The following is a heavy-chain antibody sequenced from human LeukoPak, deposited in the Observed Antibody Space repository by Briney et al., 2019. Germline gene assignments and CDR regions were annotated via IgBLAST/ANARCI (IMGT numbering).Heavy chain of an antibody. J-gene: IGHJ4*02. CDR1: GYSISSGYY. CDR3: ARDPDYGSLAFDY. V-gene: IGHV4-38-2*02. CDR2: IYHSGST. D-gene: IGHD4-17*01. Sequence: PSETLSLTCTVSGYSISSGYYWGWIRQPPGKGLEWIGSIYHSGSTYYNPSLKSRVTISVDTSKNQFSLKLSSVTAADTAVYYCARDPDYGSLAFDYWGQGTLVTVSS.